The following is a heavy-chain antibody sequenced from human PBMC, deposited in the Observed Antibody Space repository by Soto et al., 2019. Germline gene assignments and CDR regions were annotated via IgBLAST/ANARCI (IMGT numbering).Heavy chain of an antibody. V-gene: IGHV4-31*03. D-gene: IGHD6-25*01. CDR2: IYYSGST. J-gene: IGHJ4*02. Sequence: QVQLQESGPGLVKPSQTLSLTCTVSGGSISSGGYYWSWIRQHPGKGLEWIGYIYYSGSTYYNPSRKSRVTISVDTSKNQFSLNLNSVTAADTAIYYCARDRKGSSGLTDYWGQGTLVTVSS. CDR3: ARDRKGSSGLTDY. CDR1: GGSISSGGYY.